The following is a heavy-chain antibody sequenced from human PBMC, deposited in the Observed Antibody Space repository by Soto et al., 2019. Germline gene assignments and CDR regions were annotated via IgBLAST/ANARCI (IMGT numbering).Heavy chain of an antibody. V-gene: IGHV1-18*01. CDR3: AREAGESILSIRGARYKYYGMDV. J-gene: IGHJ6*02. D-gene: IGHD1-26*01. CDR1: GYTFTSYG. CDR2: INAFNGNT. Sequence: QVQLVQSGAEVRKPGASVKVSCKASGYTFTSYGISWVRQAPGQGLEWMGRINAFNGNTDYRQKFQGRVTMTTDTSTSTAYMELRSLQSDETAVYYCAREAGESILSIRGARYKYYGMDVWGQGTTVTVSS.